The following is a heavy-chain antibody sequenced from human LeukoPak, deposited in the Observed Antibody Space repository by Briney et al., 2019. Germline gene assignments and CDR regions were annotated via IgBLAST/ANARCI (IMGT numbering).Heavy chain of an antibody. J-gene: IGHJ4*02. V-gene: IGHV3-23*01. CDR2: ISGSGDAT. Sequence: PGGSLRLSCTASGFTFSSLAMHGVRQAPGKGLEWVSGISGSGDATYYADSVRGRFTVSRDNSKNTLYLQMSSLRAEDTALYFCARVLSIGFHYDYWGPGTLVTVSS. CDR3: ARVLSIGFHYDY. CDR1: GFTFSSLA. D-gene: IGHD3-22*01.